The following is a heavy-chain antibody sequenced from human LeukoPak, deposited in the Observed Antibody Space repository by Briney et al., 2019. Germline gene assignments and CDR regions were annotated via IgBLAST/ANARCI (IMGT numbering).Heavy chain of an antibody. CDR3: TRDLDYNYYYYYMDV. D-gene: IGHD4-11*01. J-gene: IGHJ6*03. CDR2: IKSKTDGGTT. CDR1: GFTFSNAW. Sequence: GGSLRLSCAASGFTFSNAWMSRVRQAPGKGLEWVGRIKSKTDGGTTDYAAPVKGRFTISRDDSKNTLYLQMNSLKTEDTAVYYCTRDLDYNYYYYYMDVWGKGTTVTVSS. V-gene: IGHV3-15*01.